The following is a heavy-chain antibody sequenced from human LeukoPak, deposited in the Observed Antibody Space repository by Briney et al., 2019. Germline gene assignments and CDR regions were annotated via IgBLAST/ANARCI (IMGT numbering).Heavy chain of an antibody. CDR1: SGSISGSIYY. V-gene: IGHV4-39*01. CDR3: ARHSQASALGY. Sequence: SETLSLTCTVSSGSISGSIYYWSWIRQPPGKGLEWIGSINYDGSTYSNPSLKSRVTTSVDTSKNQFSLKLSSVTAADTAVYYCARHSQASALGYWGQGTLVTVSS. J-gene: IGHJ4*02. CDR2: INYDGST.